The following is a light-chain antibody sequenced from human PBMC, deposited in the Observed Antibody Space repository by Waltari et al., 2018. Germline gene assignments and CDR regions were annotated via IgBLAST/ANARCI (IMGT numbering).Light chain of an antibody. CDR2: LGY. J-gene: IGKJ5*01. Sequence: IVMTQSPLSLPVTPGEPASISCRSSQSLLHSNGYNYLDWYLQKPGQSPQLLIYLGYNRASGVPDRFSGSGSGTGFTLKISRVEAEDVGVYYCMQALQTPPTFGQGTRLEIK. V-gene: IGKV2-28*01. CDR1: QSLLHSNGYNY. CDR3: MQALQTPPT.